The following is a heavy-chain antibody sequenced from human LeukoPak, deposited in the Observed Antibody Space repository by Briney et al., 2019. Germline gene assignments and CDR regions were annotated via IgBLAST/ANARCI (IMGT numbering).Heavy chain of an antibody. CDR1: GFTFSSYA. CDR3: ARDQVAVAGAFDY. V-gene: IGHV3-30*04. Sequence: GGSPRLSCAASGFTFSSYAMHWVRQAPGKGLEWVAVISYDGSNKYYADSVKGRFTISRDNSKNTLYLQMNSLRAEDTAVYYCARDQVAVAGAFDYWGQGTLVTVSS. J-gene: IGHJ4*02. D-gene: IGHD6-19*01. CDR2: ISYDGSNK.